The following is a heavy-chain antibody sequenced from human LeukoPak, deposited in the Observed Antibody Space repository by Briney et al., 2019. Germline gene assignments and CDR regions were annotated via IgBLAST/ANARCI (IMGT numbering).Heavy chain of an antibody. CDR3: ARDFSGLDAFDI. Sequence: GGSLRLSCAVFGFTFRNYAMSWVRQAPGKGLEWVAVISYDGSNKYYADSVKGRFTISRDNSKNTLYLQMNSLRAEDTAVYYCARDFSGLDAFDIWGQGTMVTVSS. V-gene: IGHV3-30*07. CDR1: GFTFRNYA. D-gene: IGHD6-19*01. CDR2: ISYDGSNK. J-gene: IGHJ3*02.